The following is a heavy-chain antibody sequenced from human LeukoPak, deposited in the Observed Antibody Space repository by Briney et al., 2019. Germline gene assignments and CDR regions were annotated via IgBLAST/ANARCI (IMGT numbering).Heavy chain of an antibody. CDR3: AKSHLQFYYDSSGYAFDI. D-gene: IGHD3-22*01. V-gene: IGHV3-9*01. J-gene: IGHJ3*02. CDR1: GFTFDDYA. CDR2: ISWNSGSI. Sequence: PGRSLRLSCAASGFTFDDYAMHWVRQAPGKGLEWVSGISWNSGSIGYADSVKGRFTISRDNAKNSLYLQMNSLRAEDTALYYCAKSHLQFYYDSSGYAFDIWGQGTMVTVSS.